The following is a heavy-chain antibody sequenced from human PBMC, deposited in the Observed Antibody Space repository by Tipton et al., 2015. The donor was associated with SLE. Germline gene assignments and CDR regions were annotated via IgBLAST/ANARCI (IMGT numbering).Heavy chain of an antibody. J-gene: IGHJ3*02. CDR1: GVSISTSRYY. V-gene: IGHV4-39*07. D-gene: IGHD5/OR15-5a*01. CDR2: IFYDGST. Sequence: TLSLTCSVSGVSISTSRYYWGWIRQPPGKGLEWIASIFYDGSTHYNPSLKSRLTISLDTSKNQFSLNLRSVTAADTALHYCARGQDLIEVSEGGAFDIWGQGTMVSASS. CDR3: ARGQDLIEVSEGGAFDI.